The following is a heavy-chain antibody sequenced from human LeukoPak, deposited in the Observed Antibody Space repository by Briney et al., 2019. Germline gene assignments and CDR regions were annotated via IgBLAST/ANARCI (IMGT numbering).Heavy chain of an antibody. D-gene: IGHD6-13*01. Sequence: KPSETLSLTCAVYGGSFSGYYWSWIRQPPGKGLGWIGEINHSGSTNYNPSLKSRVTISVDTSKNQFSLKLSSVTAADTAVYYCARQYSSSSDFDYWGQGTLVTVSS. CDR3: ARQYSSSSDFDY. V-gene: IGHV4-34*01. J-gene: IGHJ4*02. CDR1: GGSFSGYY. CDR2: INHSGST.